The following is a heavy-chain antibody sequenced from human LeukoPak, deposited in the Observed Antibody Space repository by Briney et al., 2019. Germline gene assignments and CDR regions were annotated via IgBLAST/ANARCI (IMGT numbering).Heavy chain of an antibody. J-gene: IGHJ4*02. CDR2: IYPGDSDT. CDR3: ALDYYGSGSFEAPCFDY. Sequence: GESLKISCKGSGYSFTSYWIGWVRQMPGKGLEWMGIIYPGDSDTRYSPSFQGQVTISADKSISTAYLQRSSLKASDTAMYYCALDYYGSGSFEAPCFDYWGQGTLVTVSS. V-gene: IGHV5-51*01. CDR1: GYSFTSYW. D-gene: IGHD3-10*01.